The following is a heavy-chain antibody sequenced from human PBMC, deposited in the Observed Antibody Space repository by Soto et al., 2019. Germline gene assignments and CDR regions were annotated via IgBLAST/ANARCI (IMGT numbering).Heavy chain of an antibody. V-gene: IGHV1-69*17. CDR3: ARDTHSAGGWFDT. D-gene: IGHD2-15*01. CDR2: ITPLFGIP. Sequence: QVQLVQSGAEVKKPGSSVTVSCKASGGTSRSLSITWVRQAPGQGLEWMGGITPLFGIPNYPQKCQGRLTITADKSTGTAYLELSSLRSEDTAVYYCARDTHSAGGWFDTWGRGTLVTVA. J-gene: IGHJ5*02. CDR1: GGTSRSLS.